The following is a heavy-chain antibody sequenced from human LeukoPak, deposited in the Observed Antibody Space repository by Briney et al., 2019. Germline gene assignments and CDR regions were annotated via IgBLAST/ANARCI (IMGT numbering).Heavy chain of an antibody. CDR1: GFTFSSYS. J-gene: IGHJ4*02. D-gene: IGHD6-19*01. V-gene: IGHV3-21*01. CDR3: ARLPIAVPGSY. CDR2: ISSSSTYI. Sequence: GGSLRLSCAASGFTFSSYSMNWVRQAPGKGLEWVSSISSSSTYIYYVDSVKGRFTISRDNAKNSLYLQMNSLRAEDTAVYYCARLPIAVPGSYWGQGTLVTVSS.